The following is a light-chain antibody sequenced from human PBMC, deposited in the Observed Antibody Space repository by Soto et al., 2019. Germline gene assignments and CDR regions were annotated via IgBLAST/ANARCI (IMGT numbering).Light chain of an antibody. Sequence: DIPMTQSPSSLSASVGDRVTITCQASQDISNYLNWYQQKPGKAPKLLIYDASNLETGVPSRFSGSGSGTEFTFTISSLQPEDIATYYCQQYDNLPWTFGQGTKLEIK. V-gene: IGKV1-33*01. CDR1: QDISNY. CDR3: QQYDNLPWT. J-gene: IGKJ2*01. CDR2: DAS.